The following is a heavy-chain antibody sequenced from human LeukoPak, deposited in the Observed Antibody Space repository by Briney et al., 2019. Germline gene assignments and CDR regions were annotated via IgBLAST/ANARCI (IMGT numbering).Heavy chain of an antibody. J-gene: IGHJ4*02. Sequence: GASVKVSCKAPGGTFNSYGISWVRQAPGQGLEWMGGVIAIFGRIKYGQKFQGRATITTDESTSTAYMEPSSLTSEDTGVYYCARGELGDRSGFSFFDYWGQGTLVTVSS. CDR2: VIAIFGRI. CDR1: GGTFNSYG. V-gene: IGHV1-69*05. D-gene: IGHD3-22*01. CDR3: ARGELGDRSGFSFFDY.